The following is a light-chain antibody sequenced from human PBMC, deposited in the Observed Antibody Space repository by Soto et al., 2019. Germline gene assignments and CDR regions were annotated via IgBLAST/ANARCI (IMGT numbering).Light chain of an antibody. CDR3: SSYARSNNVL. CDR1: SSDIGGYNF. V-gene: IGLV2-8*01. J-gene: IGLJ2*01. Sequence: QSALTQPPSASGSPGQSVAISCTGTSSDIGGYNFVSWYQHHPGKAPKVLIYEVSKRASGVSDRFSGSKSGNTASLTVTGLQAEDEADYYCSSYARSNNVLFGGGTKLTFL. CDR2: EVS.